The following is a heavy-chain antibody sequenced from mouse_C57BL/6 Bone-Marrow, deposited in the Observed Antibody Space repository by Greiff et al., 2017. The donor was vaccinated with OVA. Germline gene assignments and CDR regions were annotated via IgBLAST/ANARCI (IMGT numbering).Heavy chain of an antibody. CDR1: GFSLSTFGMG. J-gene: IGHJ2*01. V-gene: IGHV8-8*01. CDR2: IWWGDAK. CDR3: ARWLLKYFDY. Sequence: QVQLKESGPGILQPSQTLSLTCSFSGFSLSTFGMGVGWLRPPSGQGLVWLAHIWWGDAKSSHPALKRRLTISKDTSKNQVILKIANVDTADTATYYCARWLLKYFDYWGQGTTLTVSS. D-gene: IGHD2-3*01.